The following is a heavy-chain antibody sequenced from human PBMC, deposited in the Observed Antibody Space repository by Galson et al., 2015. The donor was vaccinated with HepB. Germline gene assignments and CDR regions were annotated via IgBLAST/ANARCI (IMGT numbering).Heavy chain of an antibody. CDR1: GFTFSSYV. CDR3: AKTRYFDWHRPENAFDI. D-gene: IGHD3-9*01. Sequence: SLRLSCAASGFTFSSYVMSWVRQAPGKGLEWVSAISGSGGSTYYPDSVKGRFTISRDNSKNTLYLQMNSLRAEDTAIYYCAKTRYFDWHRPENAFDIWGQGPMVTVSS. CDR2: ISGSGGST. J-gene: IGHJ3*02. V-gene: IGHV3-23*01.